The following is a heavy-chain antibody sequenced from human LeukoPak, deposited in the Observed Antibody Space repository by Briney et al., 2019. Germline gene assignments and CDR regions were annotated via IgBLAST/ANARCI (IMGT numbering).Heavy chain of an antibody. V-gene: IGHV4-4*09. CDR1: GGSISSYY. J-gene: IGHJ3*02. CDR3: ARRGYDSSGYYWSDAFDI. D-gene: IGHD3-22*01. CDR2: IYTSGST. Sequence: SETLSLTCTVSGGSISSYYWSWIRQPPGKGLEWIGYIYTSGSTNYNPSLKSRVTISVDTSKNQSSLKLSSVTAADTAVYYCARRGYDSSGYYWSDAFDIWGQGTMVTVSS.